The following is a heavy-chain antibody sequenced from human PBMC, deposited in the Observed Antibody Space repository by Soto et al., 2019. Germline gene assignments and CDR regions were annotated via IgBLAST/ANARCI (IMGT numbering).Heavy chain of an antibody. CDR2: INHSGST. J-gene: IGHJ6*02. CDR1: GGSFSGYY. CDR3: AAPGRGPGPYGIDV. D-gene: IGHD3-10*01. V-gene: IGHV4-34*01. Sequence: QVQLQQWGAGLLKPSETLSLTCAVYGGSFSGYYWSWIRQPPGKGLEWIGEINHSGSTNYNPSLKSRVTISVDTSKNQFSLKLSSVTAADTAVYYCAAPGRGPGPYGIDVWGQGTTVTVSS.